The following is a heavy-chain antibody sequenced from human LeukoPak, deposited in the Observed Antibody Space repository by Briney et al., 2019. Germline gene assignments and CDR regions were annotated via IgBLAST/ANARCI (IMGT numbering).Heavy chain of an antibody. Sequence: GGSLRLSCAASGFTFSSYSMNWVRQAPGKGLEWVSSISSSSSYIYYADSVKGRFTISRDNAKNSLYVQMSSLRAEDTAVYYCARGNLYYDSSGFDYWGQGTLVTVSS. D-gene: IGHD3-22*01. V-gene: IGHV3-21*01. CDR2: ISSSSSYI. CDR3: ARGNLYYDSSGFDY. CDR1: GFTFSSYS. J-gene: IGHJ4*02.